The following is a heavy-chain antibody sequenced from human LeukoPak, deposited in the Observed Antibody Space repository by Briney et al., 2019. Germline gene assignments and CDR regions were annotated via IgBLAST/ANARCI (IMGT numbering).Heavy chain of an antibody. CDR2: IYPSDSNI. J-gene: IGHJ4*02. CDR3: ARGLYCSGGSCRFDY. CDR1: EYSFTSSL. D-gene: IGHD2-15*01. V-gene: IGHV5-51*01. Sequence: GESLKISGGGSEYSFTSSLSGWLRQMPGKGLEGMGIIYPSDSNIRYNPSFQGQVTISADKSITTAYLQWSRLKASDTAIYYSARGLYCSGGSCRFDYWGQGTLVTVSS.